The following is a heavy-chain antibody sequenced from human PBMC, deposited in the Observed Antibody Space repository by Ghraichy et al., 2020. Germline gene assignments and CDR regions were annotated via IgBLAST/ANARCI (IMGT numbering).Heavy chain of an antibody. CDR3: CWAVNKDDAFDI. V-gene: IGHV1-46*01. J-gene: IGHJ3*02. CDR2: INPSGGST. CDR1: GYTFTSYY. D-gene: IGHD1/OR15-1a*01. Sequence: ASVKVSCKASGYTFTSYYMHWVRQAPGQGLEWMGIINPSGGSTSYAQKFQGRVTMTRDTSTSTVYMELSSLRSEDTAVYYCCWAVNKDDAFDIWGQGTMVTVSS.